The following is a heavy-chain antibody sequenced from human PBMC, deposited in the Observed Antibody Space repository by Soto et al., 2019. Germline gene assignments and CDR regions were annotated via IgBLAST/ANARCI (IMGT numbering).Heavy chain of an antibody. CDR1: GFTFSNYW. CDR2: INSDGSTT. CDR3: ARVAVGRYDFDS. V-gene: IGHV3-74*01. Sequence: EVLLVESGGGLVQPGGSLRLSCAASGFTFSNYWMHWVRQAPGKGLVWASRINSDGSTTSYADSVKGRFTISRDNAKNTLYLQMNSLRVEDTAVYFCARVAVGRYDFDSWGQGTLVPVSS. J-gene: IGHJ4*02. D-gene: IGHD1-26*01.